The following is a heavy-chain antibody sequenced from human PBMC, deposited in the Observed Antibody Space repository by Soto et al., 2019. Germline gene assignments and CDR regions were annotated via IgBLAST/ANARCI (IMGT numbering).Heavy chain of an antibody. CDR2: ISSNGVGT. CDR1: AFPRTSSG. D-gene: IGHD6-6*01. J-gene: IGHJ6*03. Sequence: PWGSRRLSGAASAFPRTSSGMNWVRHAPGKGLEYVSGISSNGVGTYYANSVQGRFTISRDNSKNTVYLQMGSLRPEDMAVYYCARRARPDFYYMDVWGEGTTVTVSS. V-gene: IGHV3-64*01. CDR3: ARRARPDFYYMDV.